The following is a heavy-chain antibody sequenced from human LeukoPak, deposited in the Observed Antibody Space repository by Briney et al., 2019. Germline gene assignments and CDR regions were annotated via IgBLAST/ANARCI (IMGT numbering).Heavy chain of an antibody. D-gene: IGHD5-24*01. CDR3: ARAETSWRRDLFDC. CDR2: IIPIFGKA. CDR1: GGTFSSYA. Sequence: ASVKDSCKASGGTFSSYAISWVRQAPGQGLEWMGGIIPIFGKANYAQKFQGRVTITADESTSTAYKELSSLRSEDTAVYYCARAETSWRRDLFDCWGQGTLVTVSS. V-gene: IGHV1-69*01. J-gene: IGHJ4*02.